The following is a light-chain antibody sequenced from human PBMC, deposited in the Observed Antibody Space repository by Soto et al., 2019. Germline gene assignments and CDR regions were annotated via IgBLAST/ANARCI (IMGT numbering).Light chain of an antibody. J-gene: IGLJ1*01. CDR3: CSYADGSIYF. V-gene: IGLV2-14*03. Sequence: QSVLTQPASVSGSPGQSIAISCTGTSRDVGAYDYVSWYLQYPDKAPQLLIYYVDHRPSGVSSRFSGSKSGNTASLTISGLQAEDEGDYYCCSYADGSIYFFGTGTTVTVL. CDR1: SRDVGAYDY. CDR2: YVD.